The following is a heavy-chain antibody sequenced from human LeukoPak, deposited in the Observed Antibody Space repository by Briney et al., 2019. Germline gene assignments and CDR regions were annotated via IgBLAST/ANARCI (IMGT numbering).Heavy chain of an antibody. CDR1: GYTFTGYY. J-gene: IGHJ5*02. Sequence: ASVKVSCKASGYTFTGYYMHWVRQAPGQGLEWMGWINPNSGGTNYAQKFQGRVTMTRDTPISTAYMELSRLRSDDTAVYYCARERRIVSSTSPRPGAWFDPWGQGTLVTVS. CDR3: ARERRIVSSTSPRPGAWFDP. D-gene: IGHD2-2*01. V-gene: IGHV1-2*02. CDR2: INPNSGGT.